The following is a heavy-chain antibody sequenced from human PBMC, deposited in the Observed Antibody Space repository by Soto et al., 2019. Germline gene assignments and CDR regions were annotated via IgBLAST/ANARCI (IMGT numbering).Heavy chain of an antibody. Sequence: ASVKVSCKAPGYTFTGYYMHWVRQAPGQGLEWMGWINPNSGGTNYAQTFQGWVTMTRDTSISTAYMGLSRLRSDDTAVYYCARGYSSSCYRRSDAFDIWGQWTMVTVSS. CDR1: GYTFTGYY. CDR2: INPNSGGT. J-gene: IGHJ3*02. D-gene: IGHD6-13*01. CDR3: ARGYSSSCYRRSDAFDI. V-gene: IGHV1-2*04.